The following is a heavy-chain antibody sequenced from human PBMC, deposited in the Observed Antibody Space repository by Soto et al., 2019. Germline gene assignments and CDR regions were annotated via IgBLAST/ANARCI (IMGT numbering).Heavy chain of an antibody. J-gene: IGHJ4*02. CDR3: AKDLTPVAGDYLAYFDY. CDR1: GFTFSSYA. Sequence: GGSLRLSCAASGFTFSSYAMSWVRQAPGKGLEWVSAISGSGGSTYYADSVKGRFTISRDNSKNTLYLQMNSLRAEDTAVYDCAKDLTPVAGDYLAYFDYWGQGTLVTVSS. V-gene: IGHV3-23*01. CDR2: ISGSGGST. D-gene: IGHD4-17*01.